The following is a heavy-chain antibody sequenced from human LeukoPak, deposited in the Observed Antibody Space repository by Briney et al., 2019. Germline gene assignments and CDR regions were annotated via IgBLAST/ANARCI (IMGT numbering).Heavy chain of an antibody. CDR3: AKAGGLMVYARELIDQ. CDR2: ISGSGDST. CDR1: GFTFNSYA. V-gene: IGHV3-23*01. Sequence: GGSLRLSCAASGFTFNSYAMSWVRQDPGKGLEWVSAISGSGDSTYFAASVKGRFTISRDNSKNTLYLQMNSLRDEDTAVYYCAKAGGLMVYARELIDQWGQGTLVTVSS. J-gene: IGHJ4*02. D-gene: IGHD2-8*01.